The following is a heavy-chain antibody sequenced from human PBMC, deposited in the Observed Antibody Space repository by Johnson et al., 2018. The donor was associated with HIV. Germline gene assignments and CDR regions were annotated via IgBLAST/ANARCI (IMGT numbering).Heavy chain of an antibody. Sequence: QVQLVESGGGVVQPGRSLRLSCAASGFTFSTYGMHWVRQAPGKGLEWVAVMWYDGSNKYYADSVKGRFTISRDNSKNSLYLQMNSLRAEDTAVYYCARHHPASDAFDIWGQGTMVSVSS. CDR1: GFTFSTYG. CDR3: ARHHPASDAFDI. CDR2: MWYDGSNK. D-gene: IGHD2-2*01. V-gene: IGHV3-33*01. J-gene: IGHJ3*02.